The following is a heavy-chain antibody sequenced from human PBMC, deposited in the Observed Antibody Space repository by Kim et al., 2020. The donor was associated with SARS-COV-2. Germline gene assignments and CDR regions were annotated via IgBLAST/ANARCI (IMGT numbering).Heavy chain of an antibody. Sequence: VKGRFTISRDNSKNTLYLQMNSLRAEDTAVYYCASDSGSYYEGVATEFDCWGQGTLVTVSS. J-gene: IGHJ4*02. CDR3: ASDSGSYYEGVATEFDC. D-gene: IGHD1-26*01. V-gene: IGHV3-30*07.